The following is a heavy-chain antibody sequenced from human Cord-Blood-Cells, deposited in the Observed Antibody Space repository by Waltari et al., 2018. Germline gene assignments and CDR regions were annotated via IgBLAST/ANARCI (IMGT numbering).Heavy chain of an antibody. CDR1: GFTFSSYS. CDR3: ARRSRRDAFDI. Sequence: EVQLVESGGGLVQPGGSLRLSCAAAGFTFSSYSMNWVRQAPGKGLEWVSYLSSSSSTIYYADSVKGRFTISRDNAKNSLYLQMNSLRAEDTAVYYCARRSRRDAFDIWGQGTMVTVSS. CDR2: LSSSSSTI. V-gene: IGHV3-48*01. J-gene: IGHJ3*02.